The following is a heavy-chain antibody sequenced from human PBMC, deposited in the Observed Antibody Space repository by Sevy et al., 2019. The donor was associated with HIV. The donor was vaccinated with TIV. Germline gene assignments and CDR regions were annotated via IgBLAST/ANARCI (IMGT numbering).Heavy chain of an antibody. Sequence: GGSLRLSCAASGFTFNRYWMHWVRQAPGKGPVWLARIDGDGSATTYTDSVKGRFTISRDNAQDTLYLQMNRLRTEDTAIYYCARIATGHTFGLPDFWGQGTLVTVSS. CDR1: GFTFNRYW. D-gene: IGHD1-1*01. CDR3: ARIATGHTFGLPDF. V-gene: IGHV3-74*01. J-gene: IGHJ4*02. CDR2: IDGDGSAT.